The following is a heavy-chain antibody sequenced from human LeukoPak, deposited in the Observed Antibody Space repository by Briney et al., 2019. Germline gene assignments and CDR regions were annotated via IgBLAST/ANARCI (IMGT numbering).Heavy chain of an antibody. CDR1: GFTFSSYG. Sequence: GGSLRLSCAASGFTFSSYGIHWVRQAPGKGLEWVAVISYDGSNKYYADSVKGRFTISRDNSKNTLYLQMNSLRAEDTAVYYCARDWRRYGMDVWGQGTTVTVSS. D-gene: IGHD6-25*01. J-gene: IGHJ6*02. V-gene: IGHV3-30*03. CDR3: ARDWRRYGMDV. CDR2: ISYDGSNK.